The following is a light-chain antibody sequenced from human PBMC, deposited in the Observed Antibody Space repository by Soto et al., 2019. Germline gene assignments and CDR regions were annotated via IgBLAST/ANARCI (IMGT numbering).Light chain of an antibody. CDR2: EVT. CDR1: SSDVGAYDY. J-gene: IGLJ2*01. V-gene: IGLV2-8*01. CDR3: SSYAGSKNLL. Sequence: QSVLAQTPSASGSPGQSVTISCTGTSSDVGAYDYVSWYQQHPGKAPKLMIYEVTKRPSGVPDRFSGSKSGNTASLTVSGLQVEDEAEYYCSSYAGSKNLLFGGGTK.